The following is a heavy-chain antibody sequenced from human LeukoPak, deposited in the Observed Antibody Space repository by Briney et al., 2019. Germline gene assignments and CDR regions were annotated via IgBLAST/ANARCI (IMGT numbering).Heavy chain of an antibody. J-gene: IGHJ4*02. Sequence: GGSLRLSCAASGSTFSSHTMSWVRQAPGKGLEWVSYISSTSSVIYYADSVKGRFTISRDNAKNSLYLQMNSLRAEDTAVYYCAKDWGGLRGDWYYFDYWGQGTLVTVSS. CDR3: AKDWGGLRGDWYYFDY. CDR2: ISSTSSVI. D-gene: IGHD2-21*02. CDR1: GSTFSSHT. V-gene: IGHV3-48*04.